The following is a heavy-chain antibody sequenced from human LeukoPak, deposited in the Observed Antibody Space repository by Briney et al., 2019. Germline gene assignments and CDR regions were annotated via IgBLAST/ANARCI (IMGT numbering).Heavy chain of an antibody. V-gene: IGHV3-21*01. Sequence: CLRLSCTASGFTFSNHAMTGGRQAPAKGLGWGSSMSIGGTHIYYADSVRGRFTIPRDNAKNSLYLVMNSLRAEDTATYYCARDRPTGASRVFVVQWGQGTLVTASS. J-gene: IGHJ4*02. CDR3: ARDRPTGASRVFVVQ. CDR2: MSIGGTHI. CDR1: GFTFSNHA. D-gene: IGHD2-15*01.